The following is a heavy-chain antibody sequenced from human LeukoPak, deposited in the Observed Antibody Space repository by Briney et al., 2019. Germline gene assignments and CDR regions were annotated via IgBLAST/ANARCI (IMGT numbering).Heavy chain of an antibody. J-gene: IGHJ4*02. D-gene: IGHD3-22*01. CDR2: IYTSGST. CDR1: GGSISSGSYN. V-gene: IGHV4-61*02. CDR3: AREKGYYYDSSGYHPIDY. Sequence: SQTLSLTCTVSGGSISSGSYNWSWIRQPAGKGQEWIGRIYTSGSTNYNPSLKSRVTISVDTSKNQFSLKLSSVTAADTAVYYCAREKGYYYDSSGYHPIDYWGQGTLVTVSS.